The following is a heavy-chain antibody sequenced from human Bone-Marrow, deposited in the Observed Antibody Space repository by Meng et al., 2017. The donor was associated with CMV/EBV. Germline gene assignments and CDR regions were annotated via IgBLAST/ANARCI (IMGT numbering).Heavy chain of an antibody. D-gene: IGHD2-21*01. Sequence: GESLKISCAASGFSFRGSAMTWVRRAPGKGLEWVSVIRSGGTTAFYADSVQGRFTISRDNSKNTLHLQMNNLRVEDTVIYYGVKTYPDCYWGANNDYYLDVWGQGTTVTVSS. CDR3: VKTYPDCYWGANNDYYLDV. J-gene: IGHJ6*01. V-gene: IGHV3-23*03. CDR1: GFSFRGSA. CDR2: IRSGGTTA.